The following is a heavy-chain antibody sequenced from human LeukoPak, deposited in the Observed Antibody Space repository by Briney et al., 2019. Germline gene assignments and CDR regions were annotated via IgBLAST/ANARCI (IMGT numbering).Heavy chain of an antibody. CDR2: INHSGST. CDR1: GGSFSGCY. V-gene: IGHV4-34*01. J-gene: IGHJ4*02. D-gene: IGHD3-10*01. Sequence: SETLSLTCGVYGGSFSGCYWSWIRQPPGKGLEWIGEINHSGSTNYNPSLKSRVTISVDTSKNQFSLKLSSVTAADTAVYYCARSLLWFRTRYFDYWGQGTLVTVSS. CDR3: ARSLLWFRTRYFDY.